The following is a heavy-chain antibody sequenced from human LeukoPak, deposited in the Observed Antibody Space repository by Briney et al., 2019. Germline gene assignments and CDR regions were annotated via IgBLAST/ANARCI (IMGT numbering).Heavy chain of an antibody. CDR1: GGSISSYY. CDR3: ARQYSSRGGRFDP. CDR2: IYYSGST. Sequence: PSETLSLTCTVSGGSISSYYWSWIRQPPGKGLEWIGYIYYSGSTNYNPSLKSRVTISVDTSKNQFSLKLSSVTAADTAVYYCARQYSSRGGRFDPWGQGTLVTVSS. V-gene: IGHV4-59*08. D-gene: IGHD6-13*01. J-gene: IGHJ5*02.